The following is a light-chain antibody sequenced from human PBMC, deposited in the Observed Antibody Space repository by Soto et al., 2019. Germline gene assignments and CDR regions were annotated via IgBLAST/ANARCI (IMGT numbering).Light chain of an antibody. J-gene: IGLJ3*02. V-gene: IGLV2-23*01. CDR1: SNDVGRYNL. Sequence: SVLTQPASVSGSPEQSITISCTGTSNDVGRYNLVSWYQQHPGKAPQVMIYEATQRPSGVSNRFSGSKSGNTASLTISGLQAEDEADYYCCAYAGSGTVVFGGGTKLTVL. CDR2: EAT. CDR3: CAYAGSGTVV.